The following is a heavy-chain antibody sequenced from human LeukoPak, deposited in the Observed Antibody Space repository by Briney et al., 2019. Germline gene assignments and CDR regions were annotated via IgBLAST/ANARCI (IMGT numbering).Heavy chain of an antibody. CDR1: GGSISSYY. J-gene: IGHJ3*02. CDR3: ARDSSSWYGDAFDI. D-gene: IGHD6-13*01. Sequence: KPSETLPLTCNVSGGSISSYYWSWIRQPPGKGLEWIGYIYYSGSTNYNPSLKSRVTISVDTSKNQFSLKLSSVTAADTAVYYCARDSSSWYGDAFDIWGQGTMVTVSS. V-gene: IGHV4-59*01. CDR2: IYYSGST.